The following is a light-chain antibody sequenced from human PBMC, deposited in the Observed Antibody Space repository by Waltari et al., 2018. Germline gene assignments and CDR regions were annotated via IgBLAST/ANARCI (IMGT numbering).Light chain of an antibody. CDR3: QQPYIYPPT. V-gene: IGKV1-9*01. CDR1: QGISNY. Sequence: DIQLTQSPSFVSASVGDRVTSTCRASQGISNYLAWYQQTSNNPPKLLIYAASTVQSGVPARFSGSGSGTEFTLTISSLQPEDFATYYCQQPYIYPPTFGQGTRVDI. J-gene: IGKJ1*01. CDR2: AAS.